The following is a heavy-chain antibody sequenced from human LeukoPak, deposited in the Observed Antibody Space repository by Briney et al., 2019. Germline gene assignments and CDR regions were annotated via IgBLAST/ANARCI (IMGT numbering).Heavy chain of an antibody. Sequence: HPGGSLRLSCSASGFTFSSYAMHWVRQAPGKGLEYVSAISSNGGSTYYADSVKGRFTISRDNSKNTVYLQMSSLRAEDTAVCYCVMGVLYSVRGVPFDYWGQGTLVTVSS. J-gene: IGHJ4*02. D-gene: IGHD3-10*01. CDR2: ISSNGGST. CDR3: VMGVLYSVRGVPFDY. V-gene: IGHV3-64D*06. CDR1: GFTFSSYA.